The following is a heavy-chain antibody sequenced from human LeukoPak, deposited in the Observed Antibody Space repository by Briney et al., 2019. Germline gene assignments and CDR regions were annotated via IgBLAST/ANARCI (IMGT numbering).Heavy chain of an antibody. CDR3: ARDLRGPERDGYNLLY. J-gene: IGHJ4*02. D-gene: IGHD5-24*01. V-gene: IGHV3-30-3*01. Sequence: GGSLRLSCAASGFTFSSYAMHWVRQAPGKGLEWVAVISYDGSNKYYADSVKGRFTISRDNSKNTLYLQMNSLRAEDTAVYYCARDLRGPERDGYNLLYWGQGTLVTVSS. CDR2: ISYDGSNK. CDR1: GFTFSSYA.